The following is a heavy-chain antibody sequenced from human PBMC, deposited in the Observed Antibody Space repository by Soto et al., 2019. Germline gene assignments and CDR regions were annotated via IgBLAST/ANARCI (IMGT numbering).Heavy chain of an antibody. J-gene: IGHJ4*02. CDR2: ISYDGSNK. V-gene: IGHV3-30*02. CDR3: AKAESPRGGADPQKISIDY. CDR1: GFTFSSYG. Sequence: GGSLRLSCAASGFTFSSYGMHWVRQAPGKGLEWVAVISYDGSNKYYADSVKGRFTISRDNSKNTLYLQMNSLRAEDTAVYYCAKAESPRGGADPQKISIDYWGQGTLVTVSS. D-gene: IGHD2-21*01.